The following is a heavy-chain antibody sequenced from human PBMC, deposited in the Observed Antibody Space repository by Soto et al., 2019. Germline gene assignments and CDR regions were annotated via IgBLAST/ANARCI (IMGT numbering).Heavy chain of an antibody. D-gene: IGHD3-3*01. J-gene: IGHJ6*02. CDR1: GFTLSSYW. CDR3: ARFLEWLPYYYYGMDV. CDR2: IKQDGSEK. Sequence: GGSLRLSCAASGFTLSSYWMSWVRQAPGKGLEWVANIKQDGSEKYYVDSVKGRFTISRDNAKNSLYLQMNSLRAEDTAVYYCARFLEWLPYYYYGMDVWGQGTTVTVSS. V-gene: IGHV3-7*05.